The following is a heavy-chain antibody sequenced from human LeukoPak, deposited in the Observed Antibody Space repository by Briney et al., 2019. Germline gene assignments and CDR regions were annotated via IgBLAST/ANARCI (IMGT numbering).Heavy chain of an antibody. J-gene: IGHJ4*02. CDR3: VRHLGISGWYAPPLGYFDS. V-gene: IGHV1-2*02. Sequence: GASVKVSCKASGYTFSAYCMHWVRQAPGQGLEWMGWINPKSGGTNYAQKFQDRVTMTRDTSISSTYMELSRLKSDDTAVYYCVRHLGISGWYAPPLGYFDSWGQGTLVTVSS. D-gene: IGHD6-19*01. CDR1: GYTFSAYC. CDR2: INPKSGGT.